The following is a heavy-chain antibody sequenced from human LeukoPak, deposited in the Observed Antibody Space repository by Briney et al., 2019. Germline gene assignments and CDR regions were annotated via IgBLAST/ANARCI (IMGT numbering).Heavy chain of an antibody. V-gene: IGHV4-59*11. D-gene: IGHD5-18*01. CDR3: ARDAAMGSVSYYYAMDV. J-gene: IGHJ6*02. CDR2: MYYSGNT. CDR1: GGSISNHF. Sequence: SETLSLTCTVSGGSISNHFWSWIRQPPGKGLEWIGFMYYSGNTNYNPSLKSRVTISVDTSKNQFSLNLSSVTAADTAVYYCARDAAMGSVSYYYAMDVWGQGTTVTVSS.